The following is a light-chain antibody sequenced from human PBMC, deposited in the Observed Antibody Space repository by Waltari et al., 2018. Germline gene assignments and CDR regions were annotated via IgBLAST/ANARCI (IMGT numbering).Light chain of an antibody. Sequence: DIQMTQSPSSLSASAGDRVTITCRASQSISNYLNWYQQKPGKAPTVLIYSASALQRGVPSRLSGSGSGTDFTLTIRSLQPEEFATYDCQQSDSVPPYTFGQGTKLEIK. CDR3: QQSDSVPPYT. CDR1: QSISNY. CDR2: SAS. J-gene: IGKJ2*01. V-gene: IGKV1-39*01.